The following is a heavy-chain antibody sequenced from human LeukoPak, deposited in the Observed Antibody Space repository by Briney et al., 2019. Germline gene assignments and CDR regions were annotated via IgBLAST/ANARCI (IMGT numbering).Heavy chain of an antibody. J-gene: IGHJ5*02. D-gene: IGHD2-8*01. CDR1: GYTFTSYG. V-gene: IGHV1-18*01. Sequence: GASVNVSCKASGYTFTSYGISWVRKAPGQGLEWMGWISAYNGNTNYAQKLQGRVTMTTDTSTSTAYMELRSLRSDDTAVYYCAITVLNWFDPWGQGTLVTVSS. CDR3: AITVLNWFDP. CDR2: ISAYNGNT.